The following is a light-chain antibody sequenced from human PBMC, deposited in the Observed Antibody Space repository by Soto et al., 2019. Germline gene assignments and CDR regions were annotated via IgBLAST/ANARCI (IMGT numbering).Light chain of an antibody. CDR2: NVN. CDR3: SSYRNTSAQVV. CDR1: SSDVGDSNY. Sequence: QSVLTQPASVSGSPGQSITISCTGTSSDVGDSNYVSWYQQHPGKAPKLMIYNVNDRPSGVSSRFSGSKSGNTASLTISGLQAEDEADYYCSSYRNTSAQVVFGGGTKLTVL. J-gene: IGLJ2*01. V-gene: IGLV2-14*03.